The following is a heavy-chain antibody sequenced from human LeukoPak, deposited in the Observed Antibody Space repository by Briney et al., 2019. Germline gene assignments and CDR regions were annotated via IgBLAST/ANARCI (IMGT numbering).Heavy chain of an antibody. D-gene: IGHD5-24*01. J-gene: IGHJ4*02. CDR1: GGSFSGYY. V-gene: IGHV4-34*01. CDR3: ARDRRNEWRWLQFAGPHFDY. CDR2: INHSGST. Sequence: PSETLSLTCAVYGGSFSGYYWSWIRQPPGKGLEWIGEINHSGSTNYNPSLKSRVTISVDTSKNQFSLKLSSVTAADTAVYYCARDRRNEWRWLQFAGPHFDYWGQGTLVTVSS.